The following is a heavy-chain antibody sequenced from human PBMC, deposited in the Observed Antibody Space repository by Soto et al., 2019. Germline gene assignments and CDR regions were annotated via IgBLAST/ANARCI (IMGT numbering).Heavy chain of an antibody. CDR1: GGTFSSYA. CDR3: ARSQGSSTSLEIYYYYFYGMDV. Sequence: QVQLVQSGAEVKKPGSSVKVSCKASGGTFSSYAISWVRQAPGQGLEWMGGITPISDTTNYAQKFQGRVTITADDSTSTAYMELSSLRSEDTAVYYCARSQGSSTSLEIYYYYFYGMDVWGQGTTVTVSS. CDR2: ITPISDTT. V-gene: IGHV1-69*01. J-gene: IGHJ6*02. D-gene: IGHD2-2*01.